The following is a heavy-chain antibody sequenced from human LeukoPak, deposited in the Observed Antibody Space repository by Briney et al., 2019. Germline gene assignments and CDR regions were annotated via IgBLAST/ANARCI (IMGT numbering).Heavy chain of an antibody. CDR1: RFTFRSYA. Sequence: EGSLRLSCAASRFTFRSYAMHWVRQAPGKGLEWVAVISLDGHGKYYADSVQGRFTISRDNSKNTLYLQMDSLRVEDTAVYYCARALGQLPPHWGQGTLVTVSA. CDR3: ARALGQLPPH. D-gene: IGHD6-6*01. J-gene: IGHJ4*02. CDR2: ISLDGHGK. V-gene: IGHV3-30*04.